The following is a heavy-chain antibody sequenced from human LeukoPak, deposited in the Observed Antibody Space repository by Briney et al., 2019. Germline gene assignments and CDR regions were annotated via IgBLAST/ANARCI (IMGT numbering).Heavy chain of an antibody. D-gene: IGHD2-2*01. J-gene: IGHJ4*02. CDR2: ISGSGGST. CDR1: GFTFSSYA. Sequence: GESLRLSCAASGFTFSSYAMSWVRQAPGKGLEWVSAISGSGGSTYYADSVKGRFTISRDDSKNTLYLQMNSLRAEDTAVYYCAKETRSTSCYSFDYWGQGTLVTVSS. CDR3: AKETRSTSCYSFDY. V-gene: IGHV3-23*01.